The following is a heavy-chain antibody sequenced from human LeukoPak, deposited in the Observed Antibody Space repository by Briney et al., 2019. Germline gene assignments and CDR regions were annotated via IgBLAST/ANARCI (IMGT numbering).Heavy chain of an antibody. J-gene: IGHJ5*02. CDR3: ARELLGYCSSTSCYWFDP. CDR1: GGSISTY. V-gene: IGHV4-4*07. D-gene: IGHD2-2*01. Sequence: SETLSLTCTVSGGSISTYWTWIRQPAGKGLEWIGHIYTSGSTNYNPSLKSRVTMSVDTSKNQFSLKLSSVTAADTAVYYCARELLGYCSSTSCYWFDPWGQGTLVTVSS. CDR2: IYTSGST.